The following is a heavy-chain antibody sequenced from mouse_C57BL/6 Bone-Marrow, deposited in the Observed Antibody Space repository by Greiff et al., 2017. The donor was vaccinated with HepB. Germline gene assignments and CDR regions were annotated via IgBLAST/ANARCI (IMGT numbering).Heavy chain of an antibody. CDR2: ISDGGSYT. CDR3: ARDDGNYVRFAY. CDR1: GFTFSSYA. J-gene: IGHJ3*01. D-gene: IGHD2-1*01. V-gene: IGHV5-4*01. Sequence: EVQVVESGGGLVKPGGSLKLSCAASGFTFSSYAMSWVRQTPEKRLEWVATISDGGSYTYYPDNVKGRFTISRDNTKNNLYLQMSHLKSEDTAMYYCARDDGNYVRFAYWGQGTLVTVSA.